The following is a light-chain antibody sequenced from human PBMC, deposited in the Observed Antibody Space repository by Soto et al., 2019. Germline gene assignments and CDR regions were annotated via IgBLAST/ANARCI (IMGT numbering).Light chain of an antibody. CDR3: QQGHNWPLT. CDR1: QSISTE. J-gene: IGKJ2*01. Sequence: EIVMTQSPATLSVSPGERATLSCRASQSISTELAWYQQRPGQPPRLLIYSASTRATGVPARFTGSGSGSDFTLTSSGLQSEDFAVYFCQQGHNWPLTFGQGTRLEI. V-gene: IGKV3-15*01. CDR2: SAS.